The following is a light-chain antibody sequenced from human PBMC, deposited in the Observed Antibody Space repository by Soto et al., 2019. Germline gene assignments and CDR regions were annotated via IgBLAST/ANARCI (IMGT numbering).Light chain of an antibody. Sequence: DIQMTQSPSSLSASVGDRVTITCRASQDISNYLAWYQQRPEKVPKLLIYAASTLQSGVPSRFSGTGSGTDFTLTISSLLPEDVATYYCQNLDSAAFTFGPGTKVDIK. CDR2: AAS. CDR1: QDISNY. J-gene: IGKJ3*01. CDR3: QNLDSAAFT. V-gene: IGKV1-27*01.